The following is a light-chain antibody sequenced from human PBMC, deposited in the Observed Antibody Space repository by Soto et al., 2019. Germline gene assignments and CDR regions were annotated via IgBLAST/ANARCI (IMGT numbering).Light chain of an antibody. Sequence: QSALPQPASVSGSPGQSITISCTGTSSDVGSYNLVSWYQQHPGKAPKLMIYEGSKRPSGVSNRFSGSKSGNTASLTISGLQAEDEADYYCCSYAGSSGYVFGTGTKVTVL. CDR1: SSDVGSYNL. CDR2: EGS. CDR3: CSYAGSSGYV. J-gene: IGLJ1*01. V-gene: IGLV2-23*01.